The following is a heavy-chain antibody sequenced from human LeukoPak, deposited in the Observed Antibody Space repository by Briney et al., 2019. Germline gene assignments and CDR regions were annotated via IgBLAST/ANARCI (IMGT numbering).Heavy chain of an antibody. V-gene: IGHV3-21*01. CDR3: ARVIQLWLGWFDP. Sequence: GGSLRLSCAASGFTFSSYSMNWVRQAPGKGLEWVSSISSSSSYIYYADSVKGRFTISRDNAKNSLYLQMNSLRAEDTAVYYCARVIQLWLGWFDPWGQGTLVTVSS. CDR1: GFTFSSYS. D-gene: IGHD5-18*01. CDR2: ISSSSSYI. J-gene: IGHJ5*02.